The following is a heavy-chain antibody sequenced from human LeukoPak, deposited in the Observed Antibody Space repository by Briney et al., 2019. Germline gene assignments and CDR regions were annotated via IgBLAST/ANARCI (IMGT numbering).Heavy chain of an antibody. CDR2: IIPIFGTA. D-gene: IGHD3-3*01. V-gene: IGHV1-69*01. J-gene: IGHJ6*03. CDR3: ARGPTYDFWSGYHSSDYYYYYMDV. Sequence: SVKVSCKASGGTFSSYAISWVRQAPGQGLEWMGGIIPIFGTANYAQKFQGRVTITADESTSTAYMELSSLRSEDTAVYYCARGPTYDFWSGYHSSDYYYYYMDVWGKGTTVTVS. CDR1: GGTFSSYA.